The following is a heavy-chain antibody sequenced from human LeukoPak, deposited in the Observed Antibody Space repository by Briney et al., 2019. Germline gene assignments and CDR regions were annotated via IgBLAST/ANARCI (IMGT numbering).Heavy chain of an antibody. CDR1: GYTFTSYA. J-gene: IGHJ3*02. CDR2: INAGNGNT. Sequence: ASVKVSCKASGYTFTSYAMHWVRQAPGQRLEWMGWINAGNGNTKYSQKFQGRVTVAADKSTSTAYMELSSLRSEDTAVYYCARSWNDAFDIWGQGTMVTVSS. CDR3: ARSWNDAFDI. D-gene: IGHD1-1*01. V-gene: IGHV1-3*01.